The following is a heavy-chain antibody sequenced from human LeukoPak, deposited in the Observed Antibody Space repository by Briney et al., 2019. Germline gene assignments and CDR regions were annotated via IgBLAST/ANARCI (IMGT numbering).Heavy chain of an antibody. J-gene: IGHJ4*02. V-gene: IGHV3-7*03. Sequence: GGSLRLSCAASGFTFRNFWMNWARQAPGKGLEWVASIMKDGGQKKYVDSVKDRFTISRDNAQNSLYLQMSGLRAEDTAMYYCVRDADFYKGDYWGQGTLVTVSS. CDR2: IMKDGGQK. CDR3: VRDADFYKGDY. D-gene: IGHD5-24*01. CDR1: GFTFRNFW.